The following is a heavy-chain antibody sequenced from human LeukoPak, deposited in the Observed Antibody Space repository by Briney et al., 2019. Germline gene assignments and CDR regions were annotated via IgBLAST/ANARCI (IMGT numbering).Heavy chain of an antibody. CDR1: GFTFSSYA. CDR2: ISYDGSNK. CDR3: ARGGGSGSYYSWFDP. D-gene: IGHD1-26*01. Sequence: PGGSLRLSCAASGFTFSSYAMHWVRQAPGKGPEWVAVISYDGSNKYYADSVKGRFTISRDNAKNPLYLQMNSLRAEDTALYHCARGGGSGSYYSWFDPWGQGTLVTVSS. J-gene: IGHJ5*02. V-gene: IGHV3-30-3*01.